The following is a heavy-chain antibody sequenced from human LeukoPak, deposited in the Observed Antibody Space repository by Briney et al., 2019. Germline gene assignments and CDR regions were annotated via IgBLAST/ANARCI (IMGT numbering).Heavy chain of an antibody. D-gene: IGHD3-22*01. V-gene: IGHV3-23*01. J-gene: IGHJ4*02. CDR3: AKATDYYDSSGYYHRPDC. CDR1: GFTFSSYA. CDR2: ISGSGGST. Sequence: GGSLRLSCAASGFTFSSYAMSWVRQAPGKGLEWVSAISGSGGSTYYADSVKGRFTISRDNSKNTLYLQMNSLRAEDTAVYYCAKATDYYDSSGYYHRPDCWGQGTLVTVSS.